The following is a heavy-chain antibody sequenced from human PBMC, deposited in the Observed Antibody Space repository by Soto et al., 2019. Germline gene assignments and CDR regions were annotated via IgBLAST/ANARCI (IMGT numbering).Heavy chain of an antibody. CDR2: ISGSSGSI. CDR3: AGDPYRWTTVTIMGY. Sequence: GGSLRLSCAASGITFSSYAMNWVRQAPGKGLEWISWISGSSGSIYYADSVKGRFTISRDNAKNSLYLQMNSLRDEDTAVYYCAGDPYRWTTVTIMGYWGLGTLVTVSS. CDR1: GITFSSYA. D-gene: IGHD4-17*01. J-gene: IGHJ4*02. V-gene: IGHV3-48*02.